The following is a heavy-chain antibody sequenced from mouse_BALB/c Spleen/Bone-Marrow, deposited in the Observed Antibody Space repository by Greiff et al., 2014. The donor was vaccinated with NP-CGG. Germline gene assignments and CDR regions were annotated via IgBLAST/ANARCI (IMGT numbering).Heavy chain of an antibody. Sequence: VQLQQPGPELVKPGASVKISCKASGYTFTDYNMHWVKQSHGKSLEWIGYIYPYNGGTGYSQKFKSKATLTVDNSSSTAYMELRSLTSEDSAVYYCARGGDRYDDWFAYWGQGTLVAVSA. CDR1: GYTFTDYN. V-gene: IGHV1S29*02. J-gene: IGHJ3*01. D-gene: IGHD2-14*01. CDR3: ARGGDRYDDWFAY. CDR2: IYPYNGGT.